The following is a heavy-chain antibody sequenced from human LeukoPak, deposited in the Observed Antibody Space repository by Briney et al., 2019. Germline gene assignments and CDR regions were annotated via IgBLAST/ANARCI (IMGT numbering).Heavy chain of an antibody. CDR2: IKQDGSEK. V-gene: IGHV3-7*01. Sequence: GGSLRLSCAASGFTFSSYWMSWVRQAPGKGLEWVANIKQDGSEKYYVDSVKGRFTISRDNAKNSLYLQMNSLRAEDTAVYYCARARTMVRGVQAINFDYWGQGTLVTVSS. CDR3: ARARTMVRGVQAINFDY. CDR1: GFTFSSYW. D-gene: IGHD3-10*01. J-gene: IGHJ4*02.